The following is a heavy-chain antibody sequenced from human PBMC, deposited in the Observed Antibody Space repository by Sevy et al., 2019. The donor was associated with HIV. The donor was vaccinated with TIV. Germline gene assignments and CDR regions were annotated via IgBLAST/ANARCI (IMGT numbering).Heavy chain of an antibody. Sequence: GGSLRLSCAASGFTFSSYGMHWVRQAPGKGLEWVALIWFDGSNTYYADSVKGRFTISRDIAKNTVNFQMNSLRGKDTAIYYGARDLEFYDNGDYGPAFMPDYWGQGTLVTVSS. CDR3: ARDLEFYDNGDYGPAFMPDY. D-gene: IGHD4-17*01. CDR2: IWFDGSNT. CDR1: GFTFSSYG. V-gene: IGHV3-33*01. J-gene: IGHJ4*02.